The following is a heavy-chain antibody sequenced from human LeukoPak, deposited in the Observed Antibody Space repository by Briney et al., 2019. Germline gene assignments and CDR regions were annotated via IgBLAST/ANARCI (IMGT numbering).Heavy chain of an antibody. CDR3: TRQSGTVSPIDY. V-gene: IGHV4-34*01. CDR2: ISHSGIT. J-gene: IGHJ4*02. Sequence: SETLSLTCAVSSGSLSGYSWGWLRQPPGKGLAWVGEISHSGITNYNASLTDRVTISIKKPEIQFSLMLSSVTAADTAVYYCTRQSGTVSPIDYWSQGTLVSVSS. D-gene: IGHD4-17*01. CDR1: SGSLSGYS.